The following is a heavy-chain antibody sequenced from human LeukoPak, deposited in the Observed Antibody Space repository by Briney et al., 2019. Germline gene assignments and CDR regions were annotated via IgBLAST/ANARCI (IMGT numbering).Heavy chain of an antibody. V-gene: IGHV4-4*07. J-gene: IGHJ1*01. Sequence: AETLSLTCAVCGGSIRSYYWSWIRQPAGKGLECICRIHTSGSTNSYRSLKSRVTMSVDPSKPPFSLQLSSVTAADTALYYCARDPGAYYYDNSGYTHAEYFQHWGQGILVTVSS. CDR1: GGSIRSYY. CDR2: IHTSGST. CDR3: ARDPGAYYYDNSGYTHAEYFQH. D-gene: IGHD3-22*01.